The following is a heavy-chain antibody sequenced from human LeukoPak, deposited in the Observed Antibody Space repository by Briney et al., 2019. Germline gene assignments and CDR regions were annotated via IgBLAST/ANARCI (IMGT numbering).Heavy chain of an antibody. CDR3: ARYSDTDGHFDY. J-gene: IGHJ4*02. CDR1: GGSISTGRYY. Sequence: SETLSLTCTVSGGSISTGRYYWSWIRQPAGKGLEWIGRIYSSGHTLYNPFLKSRVTISADTSKNQFSLELSSVTAADTAVYYCARYSDTDGHFDYWGQGTLVTVSS. D-gene: IGHD2-15*01. V-gene: IGHV4-61*02. CDR2: IYSSGHT.